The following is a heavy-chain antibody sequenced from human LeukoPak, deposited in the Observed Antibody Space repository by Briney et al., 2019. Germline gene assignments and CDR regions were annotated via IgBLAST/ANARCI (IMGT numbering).Heavy chain of an antibody. Sequence: GASVKVSCKASGYTFTSYYMHWVRQAPGQGLEWRGIINPSGGSTSYAQKFQSRVTMTRDTATSTVYMELSSLRSEDTAVYYCARGGYCSSTSCYPKLYNWFDPWGQGTLVTVSS. V-gene: IGHV1-46*03. CDR1: GYTFTSYY. J-gene: IGHJ5*02. D-gene: IGHD2-2*01. CDR3: ARGGYCSSTSCYPKLYNWFDP. CDR2: INPSGGST.